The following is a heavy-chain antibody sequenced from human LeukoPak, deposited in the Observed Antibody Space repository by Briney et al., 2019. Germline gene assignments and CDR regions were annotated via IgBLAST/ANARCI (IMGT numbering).Heavy chain of an antibody. CDR3: ARESRTYDGSGYAHDY. Sequence: SETLSLTCSVSGGSISNYYWGWIRQPAGKGLEWIARIYTSGSTDYNPSLKSRVTVSVDTSTRQFSLRLSSVTAADTAMYYCARESRTYDGSGYAHDYWGQGTLVTVSS. CDR2: IYTSGST. D-gene: IGHD3-22*01. CDR1: GGSISNYY. V-gene: IGHV4-4*07. J-gene: IGHJ4*02.